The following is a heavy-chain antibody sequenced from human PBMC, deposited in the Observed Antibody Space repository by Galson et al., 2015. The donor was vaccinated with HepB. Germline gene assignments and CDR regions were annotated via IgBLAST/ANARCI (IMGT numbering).Heavy chain of an antibody. J-gene: IGHJ4*02. CDR3: ARDGLRIRELLDY. CDR1: GFTFSSYA. V-gene: IGHV3-30-3*01. CDR2: ISYDGSNK. Sequence: SLRLSCAASGFTFSSYAMHWVRQAPGKGLEWVAVISYDGSNKYYADSVKGRFTISRDNSKNTLYLQMNSLRAEDTAVYYCARDGLRIRELLDYWGQGTLVTVSS. D-gene: IGHD1-7*01.